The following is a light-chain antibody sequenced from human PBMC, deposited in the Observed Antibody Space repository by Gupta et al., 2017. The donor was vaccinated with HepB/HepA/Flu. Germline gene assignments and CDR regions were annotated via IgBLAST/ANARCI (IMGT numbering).Light chain of an antibody. CDR3: GTWDTSLSAGM. Sequence: QSVLTQPPSVSATPGQKVTISCSGNSSNIGKNYVSWYQQFPGTAPKLVIYDNDKRPSGIPDRFSGSKSGTSATLGITGLQTGDEADYYCGTWDTSLSAGMFGGGTKLTVL. V-gene: IGLV1-51*01. CDR1: SSNIGKNY. J-gene: IGLJ3*02. CDR2: DND.